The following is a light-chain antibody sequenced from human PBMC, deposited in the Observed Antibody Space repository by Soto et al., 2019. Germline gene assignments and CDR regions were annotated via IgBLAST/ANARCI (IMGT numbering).Light chain of an antibody. V-gene: IGKV3-15*01. Sequence: EIVMTQSPATRSVSAGDSATLSCRASQSVSNNLAWYHQKPGQAPRVLIYGASIRATGVPARFSGSGSGTEFTLTISGLQSEDFALFYCQQYNNWPLTFGQGTKVDIK. CDR3: QQYNNWPLT. CDR1: QSVSNN. J-gene: IGKJ1*01. CDR2: GAS.